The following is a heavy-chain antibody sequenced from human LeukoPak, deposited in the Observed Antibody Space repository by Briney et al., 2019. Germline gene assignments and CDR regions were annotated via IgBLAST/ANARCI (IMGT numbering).Heavy chain of an antibody. J-gene: IGHJ5*02. CDR2: INPSGGST. Sequence: ASVKVSCKASGYTFTSYYMNWVRQAPGDGLEWMGIINPSGGSTSYSQKFQGRVTMTRDTSTSTVYMELSSLRSEDTAVYYCAQDISGGMYGIWFDPWGQGTLVTVSS. CDR3: AQDISGGMYGIWFDP. V-gene: IGHV1-46*01. CDR1: GYTFTSYY. D-gene: IGHD2-8*01.